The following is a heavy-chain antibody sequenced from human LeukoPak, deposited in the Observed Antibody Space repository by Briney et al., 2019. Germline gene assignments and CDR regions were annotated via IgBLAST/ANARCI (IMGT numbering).Heavy chain of an antibody. CDR1: GSTFTDYY. CDR2: INPNSGGT. Sequence: ASVKVSCKASGSTFTDYYMHWVRQAPGQGLEWMGWINPNSGGTNYAQKFQGRVAMTRDTSISTAYMELSRLRSDDTAVYYCARGLFPRSAFDIWGQGAMVTVSS. D-gene: IGHD2/OR15-2a*01. CDR3: ARGLFPRSAFDI. J-gene: IGHJ3*02. V-gene: IGHV1-2*02.